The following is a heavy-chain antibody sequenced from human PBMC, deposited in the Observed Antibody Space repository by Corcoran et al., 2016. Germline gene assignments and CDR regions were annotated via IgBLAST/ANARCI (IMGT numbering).Heavy chain of an antibody. CDR2: ISYDGSNK. V-gene: IGHV3-30*18. D-gene: IGHD3-22*01. Sequence: QVQLVESGGGVVQPGRSLRLSCAASGFTFSSYGMHWVRQAPGTGLEWVAVISYDGSNKYYADSVKGRFTISRDNSKNTLYLQMNSLRAEDTAVYYCAKDTGKVYYYDSSGKGDYWGQGTLVTVSS. J-gene: IGHJ4*02. CDR3: AKDTGKVYYYDSSGKGDY. CDR1: GFTFSSYG.